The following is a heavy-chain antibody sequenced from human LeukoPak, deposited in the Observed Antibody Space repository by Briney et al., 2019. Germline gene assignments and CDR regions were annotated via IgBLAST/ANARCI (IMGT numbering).Heavy chain of an antibody. CDR2: NSAYNGNT. V-gene: IGHV1-18*04. CDR3: ARGGYYDSSGHRDY. J-gene: IGHJ4*02. Sequence: ASVKVSCKASGYTFTGYYMHWVRQAPGQGLEWMGWNSAYNGNTNYAQKLQGRVTMTTDTSTSTAYMELRSLRSDDTAVYYCARGGYYDSSGHRDYWGQGTLVTVSS. CDR1: GYTFTGYY. D-gene: IGHD3-22*01.